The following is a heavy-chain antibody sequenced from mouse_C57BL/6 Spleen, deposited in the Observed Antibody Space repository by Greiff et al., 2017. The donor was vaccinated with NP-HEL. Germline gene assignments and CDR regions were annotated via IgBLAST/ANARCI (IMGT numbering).Heavy chain of an antibody. CDR1: GFTFSDSG. J-gene: IGHJ4*01. D-gene: IGHD1-1*01. CDR2: ISSGSSTI. CDR3: ARRITTVVAKAMDY. V-gene: IGHV5-17*01. Sequence: EVQLVESGGGLVKPGGSLKLSCAASGFTFSDSGMHWVRQAPEKGLAWVAYISSGSSTIYYADTVKGRFTISRDNAKNTLFLQMTSLRSEDTAMYYCARRITTVVAKAMDYWGQGTSVTVSS.